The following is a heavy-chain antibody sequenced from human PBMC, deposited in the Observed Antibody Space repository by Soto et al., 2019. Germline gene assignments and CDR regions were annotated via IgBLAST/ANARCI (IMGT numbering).Heavy chain of an antibody. D-gene: IGHD3-10*01. CDR2: IRNRPNSYTT. Sequence: GGSLRLSFAACEFPFSDHYMDWVRQAPGKGLEWVGRIRNRPNSYTTQYAASVKGRFAVLRDDSENLVYLQMNDLKTEDTAVYYCVRDSGRGFYFDYWGQGAQVTVSS. V-gene: IGHV3-72*01. CDR1: EFPFSDHY. J-gene: IGHJ4*02. CDR3: VRDSGRGFYFDY.